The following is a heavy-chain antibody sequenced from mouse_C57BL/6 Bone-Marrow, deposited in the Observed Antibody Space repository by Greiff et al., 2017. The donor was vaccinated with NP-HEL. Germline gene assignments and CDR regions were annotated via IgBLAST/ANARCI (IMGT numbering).Heavy chain of an antibody. V-gene: IGHV1-54*01. CDR1: GYAFTNYL. CDR3: ARGGGPWFAY. Sequence: QVHVKQSGAELVRPGTSVKVSCKASGYAFTNYLIEWVKQRPGQGLEWIGVINPGSGGTNYNEKFKGKATLTADKSSSTAYMQLSSLTSEDSAVYFCARGGGPWFAYWGKGTLVTVSA. CDR2: INPGSGGT. J-gene: IGHJ3*01.